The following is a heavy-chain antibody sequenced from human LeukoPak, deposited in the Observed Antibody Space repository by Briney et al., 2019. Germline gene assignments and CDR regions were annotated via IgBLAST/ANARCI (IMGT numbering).Heavy chain of an antibody. CDR2: INHSGST. D-gene: IGHD4-23*01. CDR1: GGSFSGYY. Sequence: SETLSLTCAVYGGSFSGYYWSWIRQPPGKGLEWIGEINHSGSTNYNPSLKSRVTISVDTSKNQFSLKLSSVTAADTAVYYCARRWSLSDAFDIWGQGTMVTVSS. CDR3: ARRWSLSDAFDI. V-gene: IGHV4-34*01. J-gene: IGHJ3*02.